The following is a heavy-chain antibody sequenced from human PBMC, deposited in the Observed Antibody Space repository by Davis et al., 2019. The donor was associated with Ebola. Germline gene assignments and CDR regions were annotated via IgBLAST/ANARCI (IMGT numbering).Heavy chain of an antibody. CDR1: GGSISSYY. CDR3: ARHMYYYDSSGYGRGNFDY. Sequence: ESLKISCTVSGGSISSYYWSWIRQPPGKGLEWIGYIYYSGSTNYNPSLKSRVTISVDTAKNQFSLKLSSVTAADTAVYYCARHMYYYDSSGYGRGNFDYWGQGTLVTVSS. V-gene: IGHV4-59*08. D-gene: IGHD3-22*01. CDR2: IYYSGST. J-gene: IGHJ4*02.